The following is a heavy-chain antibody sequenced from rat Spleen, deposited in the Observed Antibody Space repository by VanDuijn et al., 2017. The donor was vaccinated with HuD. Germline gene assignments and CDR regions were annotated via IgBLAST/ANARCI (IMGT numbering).Heavy chain of an antibody. J-gene: IGHJ3*01. D-gene: IGHD1-11*01. CDR2: INSAGST. V-gene: IGHV3-3*01. CDR1: GHSITSSYR. Sequence: EVQLQESGPGPVKVSESLSLTCSVTGHSITSSYRWNWIRKFPGNKLEWMGYINSAGSTNYNPSLKSQISISRDTSKNQFFLQVDSVTTEDTATYYCARLGTEGIGNWFTYWGQGTLVTVSS. CDR3: ARLGTEGIGNWFTY.